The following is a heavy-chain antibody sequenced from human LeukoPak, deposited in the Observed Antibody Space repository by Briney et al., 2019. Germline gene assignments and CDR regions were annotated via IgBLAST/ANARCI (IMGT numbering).Heavy chain of an antibody. J-gene: IGHJ5*02. CDR1: AGTFSSYA. CDR2: IIPIFGTA. V-gene: IGHV1-69*05. D-gene: IGHD3-3*01. CDR3: AREAFWSGYQNWFDP. Sequence: ASVKVSCKDSAGTFSSYAISWVRQAPGQGLEWMGRIIPIFGTANYAQKFQGRVTITTDESTSTAYMELSSLRSEDTAVYYCAREAFWSGYQNWFDPWGQGTLVTVSS.